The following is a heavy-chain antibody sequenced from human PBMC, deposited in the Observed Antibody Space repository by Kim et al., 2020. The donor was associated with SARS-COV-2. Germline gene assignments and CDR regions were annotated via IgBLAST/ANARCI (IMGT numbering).Heavy chain of an antibody. V-gene: IGHV5-51*01. Sequence: SPSFQGQVTISADKTPTTAYLQWSSLKASDTAMYYCTRSAGPYDYYFDYWGQGTLVTVSS. D-gene: IGHD3-16*01. J-gene: IGHJ4*02. CDR3: TRSAGPYDYYFDY.